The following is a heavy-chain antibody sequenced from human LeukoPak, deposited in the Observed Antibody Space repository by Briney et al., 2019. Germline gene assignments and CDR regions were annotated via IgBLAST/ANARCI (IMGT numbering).Heavy chain of an antibody. D-gene: IGHD1-26*01. V-gene: IGHV3-30-3*01. CDR3: ARVGGYLDY. Sequence: PGGSLRLSCAASGFTFSSHAMHWVRQAPGKGLEWVTVISFDGSNKYYADSVKGRFTISRDNSKNTVFLQMSSLRAEDTAVYYCARVGGYLDYWGQGTLVTVSS. J-gene: IGHJ4*02. CDR1: GFTFSSHA. CDR2: ISFDGSNK.